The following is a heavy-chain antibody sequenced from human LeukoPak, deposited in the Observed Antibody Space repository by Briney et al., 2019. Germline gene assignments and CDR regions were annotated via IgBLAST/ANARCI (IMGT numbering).Heavy chain of an antibody. CDR1: GYTFTSYY. CDR2: INPSGGST. V-gene: IGHV1-46*01. Sequence: ASVKVSCKASGYTFTSYYMHWVRQAPGQGLEWMGIINPSGGSTSYAQKFQGRVTMTRDTSTSTVYMELSSLRSEATAVYYCERVGSGVYGGNYFDYWGQGTLVTVSS. J-gene: IGHJ4*02. D-gene: IGHD3-10*01. CDR3: ERVGSGVYGGNYFDY.